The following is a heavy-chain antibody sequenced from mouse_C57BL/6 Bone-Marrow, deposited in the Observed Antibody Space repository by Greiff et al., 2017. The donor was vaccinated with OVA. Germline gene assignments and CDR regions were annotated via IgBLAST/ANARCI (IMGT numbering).Heavy chain of an antibody. CDR1: GYTFTSYW. CDR2: IDPSDSYT. V-gene: IGHV1-50*01. D-gene: IGHD1-1*01. J-gene: IGHJ2*01. Sequence: QVQLQQPGAELVKPGASVKLSCKASGYTFTSYWMQWVKQRPGQGLEWIGEIDPSDSYTNYNQKFKGKATLTVDTSSSTACMQLSSLTSEDSAVYYGARYPYYYGSSYGFDYWGQGTTLTVSS. CDR3: ARYPYYYGSSYGFDY.